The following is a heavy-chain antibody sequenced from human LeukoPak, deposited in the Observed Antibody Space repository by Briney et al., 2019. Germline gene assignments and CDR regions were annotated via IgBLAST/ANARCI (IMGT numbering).Heavy chain of an antibody. CDR2: INHSGST. CDR1: GGSFSGYY. D-gene: IGHD4-17*01. V-gene: IGHV4-34*01. CDR3: ARDLSPRAFYGDYNLDAFDI. J-gene: IGHJ3*02. Sequence: KPSETLSLTCAVYGGSFSGYYWSWIRQPPGKGLEWIGEINHSGSTNYNPSLKSRVTISVDTSKNQFSLKLSSVTAADTAVYYCARDLSPRAFYGDYNLDAFDIWGQGTMVTVSS.